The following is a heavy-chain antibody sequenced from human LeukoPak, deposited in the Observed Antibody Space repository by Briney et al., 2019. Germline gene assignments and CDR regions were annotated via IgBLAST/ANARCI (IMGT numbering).Heavy chain of an antibody. D-gene: IGHD2-2*01. CDR2: IYTSGST. J-gene: IGHJ3*02. CDR1: GGSISSYY. CDR3: AGDLPSGEYQLPGDAFDI. V-gene: IGHV4-4*07. Sequence: SETLSLTCTVSGGSISSYYWSWIRQPAGKGLEWIGRIYTSGSTNYNPSLKSRVTMSVDTSKNQFSLKLSSVTAADTAVYYCAGDLPSGEYQLPGDAFDIWGQGTMVTVSS.